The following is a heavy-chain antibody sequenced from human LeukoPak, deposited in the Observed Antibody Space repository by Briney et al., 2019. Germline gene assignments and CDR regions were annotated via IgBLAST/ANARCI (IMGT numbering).Heavy chain of an antibody. CDR1: GYTFTGYY. CDR3: ARVYSSRYNWFDP. CDR2: INPNSGGT. D-gene: IGHD6-13*01. Sequence: ASVKVSCKASGYTFTGYYMHWVRQAPGQGLEWMGWINPNSGGTNYAQKFQGRVTMTRDTSISTAYMELSRLRSDDTAVYYCARVYSSRYNWFDPWGQGTLVTVSS. J-gene: IGHJ5*02. V-gene: IGHV1-2*02.